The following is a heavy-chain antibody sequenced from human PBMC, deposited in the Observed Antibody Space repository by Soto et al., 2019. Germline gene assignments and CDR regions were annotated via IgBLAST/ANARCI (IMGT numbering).Heavy chain of an antibody. J-gene: IGHJ4*02. CDR1: VFSLSTSGVG. CDR3: AHSTSTYGSGSRFDY. Sequence: ASGPTLVNPTQTLTLTCRFSVFSLSTSGVGVGWIRQPPGKALEWLALIDWNDDKRYSPSLKSRLTITKDTSKNQVVLTMTNMDPVDTATYYCAHSTSTYGSGSRFDYWGQGTLVTVSS. D-gene: IGHD3-10*01. V-gene: IGHV2-5*01. CDR2: IDWNDDK.